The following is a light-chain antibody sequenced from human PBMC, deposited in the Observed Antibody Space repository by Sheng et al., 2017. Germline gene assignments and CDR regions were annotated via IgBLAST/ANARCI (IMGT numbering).Light chain of an antibody. CDR2: AAS. CDR3: QQYYSSFYT. Sequence: GERVTLSCRASQSVSSSYVTWYQQKPGKAPKLLVYAASRLESGVPARFSGGGSGTYFTLTISGLQPEDFATYYCQQYYSSFYTFGQGTKLEIK. V-gene: IGKV1-NL1*01. CDR1: QSVSSS. J-gene: IGKJ2*01.